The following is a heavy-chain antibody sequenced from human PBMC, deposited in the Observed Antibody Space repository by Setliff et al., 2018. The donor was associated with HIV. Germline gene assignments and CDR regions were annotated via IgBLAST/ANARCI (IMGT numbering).Heavy chain of an antibody. CDR2: INPKSGAT. J-gene: IGHJ4*02. CDR3: ARDRVAGNIDY. Sequence: GASVKVSCKTFGYRFTDFYVNWVRQAPGRGLEWMGWINPKSGATKNAQKFQGRVTMTRDTSTSTVYMELSSLRSEDTAVYYCARDRVAGNIDYWGQGTLVTVSS. V-gene: IGHV1-2*02. CDR1: GYRFTDFY. D-gene: IGHD6-19*01.